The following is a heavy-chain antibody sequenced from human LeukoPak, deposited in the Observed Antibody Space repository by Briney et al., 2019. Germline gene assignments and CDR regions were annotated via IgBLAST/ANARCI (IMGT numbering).Heavy chain of an antibody. CDR1: GGTFSSYA. D-gene: IGHD3-3*01. CDR3: ARVPRRDLRGPFDY. Sequence: ASVKVSCKASGGTFSSYAISWVRQAPGQGLEWMGWINPNSGGTNYAQKFQGRVSKTRDTSISTAYMELSRLRSDDTAVYYCARVPRRDLRGPFDYWGQGTLVTVSS. CDR2: INPNSGGT. V-gene: IGHV1-2*02. J-gene: IGHJ4*02.